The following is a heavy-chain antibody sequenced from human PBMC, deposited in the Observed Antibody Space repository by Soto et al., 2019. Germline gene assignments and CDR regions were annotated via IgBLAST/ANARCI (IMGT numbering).Heavy chain of an antibody. CDR2: ISYDGSNK. D-gene: IGHD3-16*01. CDR1: GFTFSSYG. Sequence: PGGSLRLSCAASGFTFSSYGMHWVRQAPGKGLEWVAVISYDGSNKYYADSVKGRFTISRDNSKNTLYLQMNSLRAEDTAVYYCAKDSYPAFAYDSTQCPDYWGQGTLVTVSS. V-gene: IGHV3-30*18. CDR3: AKDSYPAFAYDSTQCPDY. J-gene: IGHJ4*02.